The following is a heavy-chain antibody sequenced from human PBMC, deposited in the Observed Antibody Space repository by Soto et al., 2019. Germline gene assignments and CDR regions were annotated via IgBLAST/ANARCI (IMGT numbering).Heavy chain of an antibody. J-gene: IGHJ5*02. V-gene: IGHV3-48*02. CDR2: ISSSSSTI. CDR3: AREGCSSTSCYRAWFDP. Sequence: GGSLRLSCAASGFTFSSYSMNWVRQAPGKGLEWVSYISSSSSTIYYADSVKGRFTISRDNAKNSLYLQMNSLRDEDTAVYYCAREGCSSTSCYRAWFDPWGQGTLVTAPQ. D-gene: IGHD2-2*02. CDR1: GFTFSSYS.